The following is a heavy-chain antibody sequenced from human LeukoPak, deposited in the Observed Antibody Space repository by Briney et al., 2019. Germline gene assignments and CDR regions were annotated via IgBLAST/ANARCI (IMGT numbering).Heavy chain of an antibody. CDR1: GGSFSGYY. D-gene: IGHD1-14*01. Sequence: KPSETLSLTCAVYGGSFSGYYWSWIRQPPGKGLEWIGEINHSGSTNYNPSLKSRVTGFVDTSKNQVSLRLSSVTAADTAVYYCARHGTISSESYFDYWGQGALVTVPS. V-gene: IGHV4-34*01. CDR2: INHSGST. CDR3: ARHGTISSESYFDY. J-gene: IGHJ4*02.